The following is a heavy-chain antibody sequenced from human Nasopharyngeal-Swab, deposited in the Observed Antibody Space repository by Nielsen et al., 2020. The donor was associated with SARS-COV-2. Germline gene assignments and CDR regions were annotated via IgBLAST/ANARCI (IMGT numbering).Heavy chain of an antibody. Sequence: VRQMPGKGLEWMGIIYPGESDTRYSPSFQGQVTISADKSISTAYLQWSSLKASDTAMYYCARPVDTAMVTLGYWGQGTLVTVSS. V-gene: IGHV5-51*01. CDR3: ARPVDTAMVTLGY. CDR2: IYPGESDT. J-gene: IGHJ4*02. D-gene: IGHD5-18*01.